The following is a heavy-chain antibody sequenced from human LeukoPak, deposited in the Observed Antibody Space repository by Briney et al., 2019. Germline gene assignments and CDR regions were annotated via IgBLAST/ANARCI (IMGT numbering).Heavy chain of an antibody. Sequence: PGRSLRLSCAASGFTFSDHYMDWVRQAPGQGLEWVGHTANKANSYTTEYAASVKGRFTISRDDSKNSLYLQMNSLKTEDTAVYYCARGGYSSSSFYGMDVWGQGTTVTVSS. CDR1: GFTFSDHY. CDR3: ARGGYSSSSFYGMDV. V-gene: IGHV3-72*01. D-gene: IGHD6-6*01. J-gene: IGHJ6*02. CDR2: TANKANSYTT.